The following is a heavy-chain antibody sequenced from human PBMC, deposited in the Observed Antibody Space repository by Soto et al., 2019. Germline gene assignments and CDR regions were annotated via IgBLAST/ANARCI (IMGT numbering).Heavy chain of an antibody. Sequence: EVQLVESGGGLVQPGGSLRLSCAASGFTLSSYWMTWVRQAPGKGLEWVANINHDGSKIYYVDSVKGRFTISRGNTKNSLYLQMDSLRAEDTAVYYCARAVANWDSHWGQGTLVTVSS. CDR1: GFTLSSYW. CDR3: ARAVANWDSH. CDR2: INHDGSKI. V-gene: IGHV3-7*05. J-gene: IGHJ4*02. D-gene: IGHD5-12*01.